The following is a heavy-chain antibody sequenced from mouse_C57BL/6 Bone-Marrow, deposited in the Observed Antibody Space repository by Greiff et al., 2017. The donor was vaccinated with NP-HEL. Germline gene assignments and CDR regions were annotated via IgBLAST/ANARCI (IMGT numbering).Heavy chain of an antibody. D-gene: IGHD4-1*01. CDR3: ASPLGAWFAY. Sequence: QVQLQQSGPELVKPGASVKISCKASGYAFSSSWMNWVKQRPGKGLEWIGRIYPGDGDTNYNGKFKGKATLTADKSSSIAYMQLSSLTSEDSAVYFCASPLGAWFAYWGQGTLVTVSA. CDR2: IYPGDGDT. CDR1: GYAFSSSW. V-gene: IGHV1-82*01. J-gene: IGHJ3*01.